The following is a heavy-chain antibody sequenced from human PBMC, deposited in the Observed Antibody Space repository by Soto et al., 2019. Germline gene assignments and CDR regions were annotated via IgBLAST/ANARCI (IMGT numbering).Heavy chain of an antibody. CDR3: ARVAFGPIDY. CDR2: MYHSGTT. V-gene: IGHV4-38-2*02. J-gene: IGHJ4*02. D-gene: IGHD3-16*01. Sequence: PSETLSLTCTVSNYSISSGYYWGWIRQSPGEGLEWIVSMYHSGTTHYNPSLKSRVTISIDTSKNQFSLKLTSVTSADTAVYFCARVAFGPIDYWGQGTLVTVSS. CDR1: NYSISSGYY.